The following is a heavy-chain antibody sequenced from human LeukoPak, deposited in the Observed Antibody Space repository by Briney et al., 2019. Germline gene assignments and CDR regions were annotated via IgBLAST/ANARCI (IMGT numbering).Heavy chain of an antibody. V-gene: IGHV5-51*01. J-gene: IGHJ4*02. Sequence: RGESLKISCKGSGYIFTNYWIAWVRQMPGKGLEWMGIIYPGDSETRYSPSFQGQVTISADKSISTAYLQWSSLKASDTAMYYCASGVNWNVYKSWWDYWGQGTLVTVSS. CDR1: GYIFTNYW. CDR2: IYPGDSET. D-gene: IGHD1-20*01. CDR3: ASGVNWNVYKSWWDY.